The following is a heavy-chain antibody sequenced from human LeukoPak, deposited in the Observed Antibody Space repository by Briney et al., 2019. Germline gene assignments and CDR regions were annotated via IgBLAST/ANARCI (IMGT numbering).Heavy chain of an antibody. V-gene: IGHV4-31*11. Sequence: SETVSLTCAVSGGSISSADFYWIWIRQHPGKGLEWIGFIYYSGSAYYNPSRKSRVSISIDTSKNQFSLTLNSVTAADTAVYYCARGSDFFDYCGQRAIFSASS. CDR2: IYYSGSA. J-gene: IGHJ4*02. CDR1: GGSISSADFY. CDR3: ARGSDFFDY.